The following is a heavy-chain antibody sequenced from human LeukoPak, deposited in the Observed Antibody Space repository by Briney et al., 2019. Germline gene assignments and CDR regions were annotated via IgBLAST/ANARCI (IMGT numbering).Heavy chain of an antibody. CDR3: ARDLHDYYDSSG. D-gene: IGHD3-22*01. CDR2: IIPIFGTA. Sequence: SVKVSCKASGGTFSSYAISWVRQAPGQGLEWMRGIIPIFGTANYAQKFQGRVTITTDESTSTAYMELSSLRSEDTAVYYCARDLHDYYDSSGWGQGTLVTVSS. J-gene: IGHJ4*02. V-gene: IGHV1-69*05. CDR1: GGTFSSYA.